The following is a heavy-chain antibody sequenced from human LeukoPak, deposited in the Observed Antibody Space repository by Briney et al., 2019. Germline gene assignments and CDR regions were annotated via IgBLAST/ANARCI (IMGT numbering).Heavy chain of an antibody. CDR1: GGSFSGYY. J-gene: IGHJ4*02. V-gene: IGHV4-34*01. Sequence: SETLSLTCAVYGGSFSGYYWSWIRQPPGKGLEWIGEINHSGSTNYNPSLKSRVTISVDTSKNQFSLKLSSVTAADTAVYYCANRGDLYYFDYWGQGTLVTVSS. CDR3: ANRGDLYYFDY. D-gene: IGHD3-16*01. CDR2: INHSGST.